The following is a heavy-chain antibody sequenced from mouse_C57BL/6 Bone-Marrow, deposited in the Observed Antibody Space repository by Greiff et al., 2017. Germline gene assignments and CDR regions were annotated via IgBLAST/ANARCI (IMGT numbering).Heavy chain of an antibody. V-gene: IGHV1-53*01. Sequence: QVQLQQPGTELVKPGASVKLSCKASGYTFTSYWMHWVKQRPGQGLEWIGNINPSNGGTNYNEKFKSKATLTVDKSSSTSYMQLSSLTSEDSAVYYCARGLTGTWMGYYFDHWGQGTTLTVSS. CDR3: ARGLTGTWMGYYFDH. D-gene: IGHD4-1*01. CDR2: INPSNGGT. CDR1: GYTFTSYW. J-gene: IGHJ2*01.